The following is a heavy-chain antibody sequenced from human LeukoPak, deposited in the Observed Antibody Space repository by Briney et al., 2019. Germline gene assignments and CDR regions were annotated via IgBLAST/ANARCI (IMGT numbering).Heavy chain of an antibody. J-gene: IGHJ4*02. D-gene: IGHD6-25*01. CDR3: GRDLIGTAASWDC. V-gene: IGHV3-53*01. CDR1: GFTVSSNY. Sequence: GGSLRLSCAASGFTVSSNYMSWVRQAPGKGLEWVSVIYSGGSTYYADSVKGRFTISRDNSKNTLYLQMNSLRVEDTAVYYCGRDLIGTAASWDCWGQGTLVTVSS. CDR2: IYSGGST.